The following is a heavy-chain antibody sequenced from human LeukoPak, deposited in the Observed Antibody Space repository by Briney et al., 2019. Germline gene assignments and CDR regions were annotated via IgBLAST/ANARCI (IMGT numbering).Heavy chain of an antibody. Sequence: ASVKVSCKASGYTFTDYYMHWVRQAPGQGLEWMGWINPNSGGTNYAQKFQGRVTMTRDTSISTAYMDLSRLRSDDTAVYYCARNADSYGHGDWFDPWGQGTLVTVSS. D-gene: IGHD5-18*01. V-gene: IGHV1-2*02. CDR1: GYTFTDYY. CDR3: ARNADSYGHGDWFDP. J-gene: IGHJ5*02. CDR2: INPNSGGT.